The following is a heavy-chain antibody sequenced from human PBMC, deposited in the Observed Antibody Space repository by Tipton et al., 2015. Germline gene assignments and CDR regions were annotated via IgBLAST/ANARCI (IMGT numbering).Heavy chain of an antibody. CDR3: ARQGRGDGYIDSDY. CDR1: GGSISSGNYY. D-gene: IGHD5-24*01. Sequence: TLSLTCTVSGGSISSGNYYWTWVRQFPGKGLEWIGYIHHSGKTYYNPSLQSRVTISVDTSKNQFYLELRSVTATDTAVYFCARQGRGDGYIDSDYWGQGTLVTVSS. CDR2: IHHSGKT. V-gene: IGHV4-30-4*08. J-gene: IGHJ4*02.